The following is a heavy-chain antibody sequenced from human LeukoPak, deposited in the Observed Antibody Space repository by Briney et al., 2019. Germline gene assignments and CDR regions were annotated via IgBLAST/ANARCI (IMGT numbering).Heavy chain of an antibody. V-gene: IGHV3-9*01. Sequence: HPGRSLRLSCAASGFTFDDYAMHWVRQAPGKGLEWVSGISWNSGSIGYADSVKGRFTISRDNAKNSLYLQMNSLRAEDTALYYCAKGIEGSGSPDAFDIWGQGTMVTVSS. CDR1: GFTFDDYA. CDR3: AKGIEGSGSPDAFDI. D-gene: IGHD3-10*01. J-gene: IGHJ3*02. CDR2: ISWNSGSI.